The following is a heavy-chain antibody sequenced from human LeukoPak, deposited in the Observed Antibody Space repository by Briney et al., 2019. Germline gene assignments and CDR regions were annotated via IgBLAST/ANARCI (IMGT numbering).Heavy chain of an antibody. J-gene: IGHJ4*02. CDR2: SSSSGSTI. D-gene: IGHD2/OR15-2a*01. Sequence: GSLRLSCAASGFTLSDYYMSWIRQAPGKGLEWVSSSSSSGSTIYYAASVKGRFAISRDNAKNPPYLQMNSLRAEETAVYCCARRRDFIDYWGQGTLLSVSS. CDR1: GFTLSDYY. V-gene: IGHV3-11*01. CDR3: ARRRDFIDY.